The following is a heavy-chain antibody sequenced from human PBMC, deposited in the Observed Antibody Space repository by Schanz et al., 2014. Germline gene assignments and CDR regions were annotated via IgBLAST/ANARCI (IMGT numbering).Heavy chain of an antibody. J-gene: IGHJ5*02. CDR3: ARESVSRTRLFSP. CDR1: GKKATNHY. D-gene: IGHD3-10*02. V-gene: IGHV1-2*06. Sequence: QVQVIQEGPEVKKPGASVKVSCKASGKKATNHYLHWVRQAPGQGLEWMGRISPSSGGTNYAQNFQGRVTMTKDPSINTVYMELSTLTSDDPAVYYCARESVSRTRLFSPWGQGTLFPVSS. CDR2: ISPSSGGT.